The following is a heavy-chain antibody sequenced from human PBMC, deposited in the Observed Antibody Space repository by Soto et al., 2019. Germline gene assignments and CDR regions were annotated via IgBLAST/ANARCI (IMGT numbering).Heavy chain of an antibody. CDR1: GYSFTSYW. D-gene: IGHD3-16*01. CDR2: IYPGDSDT. V-gene: IGHV5-51*01. CDR3: ARQLGAGESYYYYGMDV. J-gene: IGHJ6*02. Sequence: PGESLKISCKGSGYSFTSYWIGWVRQMPGKGLEWMGIIYPGDSDTRYSPSFQGQVTISADKSISTAYLQWSSLKASDTAMYYCARQLGAGESYYYYGMDVWGQGTTVTVSS.